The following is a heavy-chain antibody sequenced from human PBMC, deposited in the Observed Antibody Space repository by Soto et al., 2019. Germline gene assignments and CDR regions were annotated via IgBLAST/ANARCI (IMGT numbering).Heavy chain of an antibody. V-gene: IGHV4-30-4*01. Sequence: PSETLSLTCTVSGGSISSGDYYWSWIRQPPGKGLEWIGYIYYSGSTYYNPSLKSRVTISVDTSKNQFSLKLSSVTAADTAVYYCARDFGYYGSGSRDYWGQGTLVTVPS. J-gene: IGHJ4*02. CDR1: GGSISSGDYY. CDR3: ARDFGYYGSGSRDY. D-gene: IGHD3-10*01. CDR2: IYYSGST.